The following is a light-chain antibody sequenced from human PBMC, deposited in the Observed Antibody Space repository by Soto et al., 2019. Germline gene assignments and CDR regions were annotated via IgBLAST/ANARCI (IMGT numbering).Light chain of an antibody. CDR3: SSYTSSSTRV. V-gene: IGLV2-14*03. J-gene: IGLJ1*01. Sequence: QSVLTQPASVSGSPGQSVTISCTGTSSDVGAYDFVSWYQQHPDKAPQLMIYEVSNRPSGVSNRFSGSKSVNTATLTISGLQAAEEADYYCSSYTSSSTRVFGNGTKVTVL. CDR2: EVS. CDR1: SSDVGAYDF.